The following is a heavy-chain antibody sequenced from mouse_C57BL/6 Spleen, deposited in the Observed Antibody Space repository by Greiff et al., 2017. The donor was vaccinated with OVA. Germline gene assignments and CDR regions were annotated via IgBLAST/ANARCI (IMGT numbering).Heavy chain of an antibody. CDR3: ARDYYSNPYYAMDY. CDR1: GYTFTDYY. CDR2: INPYNGGT. J-gene: IGHJ4*01. V-gene: IGHV1-19*01. D-gene: IGHD2-5*01. Sequence: VQLQQSGPVLVKPGASVKMSCKASGYTFTDYYMNWVKQSHGKSLEWIGVINPYNGGTSYNQKFKGKATLTVDKSSSTAYMELNSLTSEDSAVYYCARDYYSNPYYAMDYWGQGTSVTVSS.